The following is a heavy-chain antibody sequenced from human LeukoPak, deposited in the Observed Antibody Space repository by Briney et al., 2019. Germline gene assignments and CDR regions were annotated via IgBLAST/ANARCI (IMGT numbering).Heavy chain of an antibody. CDR3: ARDFPNDYGGRPENWFDP. D-gene: IGHD4-23*01. V-gene: IGHV4-39*07. J-gene: IGHJ5*02. CDR2: IYYTGTT. Sequence: SETLSLTCTVSGGSISNSNTYYWAWIRQPPGKGLDWIGSIYYTGTTNYNPSLKSRVTISVDTSKNQFSLKLSSVTAADTAVYYCARDFPNDYGGRPENWFDPWGQGTLVTVSS. CDR1: GGSISNSNTYY.